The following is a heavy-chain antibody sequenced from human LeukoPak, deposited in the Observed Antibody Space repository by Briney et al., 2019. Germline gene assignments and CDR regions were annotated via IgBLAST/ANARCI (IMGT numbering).Heavy chain of an antibody. CDR2: LSGTATRT. D-gene: IGHD6-19*01. Sequence: GGSLRLSCAASGFTFSTFGMSWVRQAPGKGLEWVSSLSGTATRTYYADPVKGRFTISRDNAKNSLYLQMNSLRAEDTAVYYCARDYIAVAGNPHYYYGMDVWGQGTTVTVSS. CDR3: ARDYIAVAGNPHYYYGMDV. CDR1: GFTFSTFG. V-gene: IGHV3-23*01. J-gene: IGHJ6*02.